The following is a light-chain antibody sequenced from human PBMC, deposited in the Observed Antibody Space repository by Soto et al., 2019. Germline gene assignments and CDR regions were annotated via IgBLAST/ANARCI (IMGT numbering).Light chain of an antibody. Sequence: QSVLTQPRSVSGSPGQSVTISCTGTSSDVGGYNYVSWYQQHPGKAPKPMIYDVSKRPSGVPDRFSGSKSGNTASLTISGLQAEDEADYYCCSYAGSYTFGYVFGTGTKVTVL. V-gene: IGLV2-11*01. CDR3: CSYAGSYTFGYV. CDR2: DVS. J-gene: IGLJ1*01. CDR1: SSDVGGYNY.